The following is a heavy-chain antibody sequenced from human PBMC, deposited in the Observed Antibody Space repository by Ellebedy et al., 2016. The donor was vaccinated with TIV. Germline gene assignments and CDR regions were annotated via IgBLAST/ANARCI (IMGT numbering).Heavy chain of an antibody. Sequence: GESLKISCAASGFIFSTYSMNWVRQTPGRGLEWVSSISSSSSYIYYADSVKGRFTISRDNAKSSLYLQMNSLRVEDTAVYYCARGSVTVTSITAFDYWGQGTLVTVSS. V-gene: IGHV3-21*01. CDR1: GFIFSTYS. J-gene: IGHJ4*02. CDR2: ISSSSSYI. CDR3: ARGSVTVTSITAFDY. D-gene: IGHD4-17*01.